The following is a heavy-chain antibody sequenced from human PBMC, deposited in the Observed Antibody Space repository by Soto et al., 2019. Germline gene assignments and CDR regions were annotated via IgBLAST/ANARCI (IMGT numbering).Heavy chain of an antibody. D-gene: IGHD2-2*01. J-gene: IGHJ4*02. CDR3: ATWRSSHVFDF. CDR1: CYTFSRYL. CDR2: IDPSDSYT. V-gene: IGHV5-10-1*04. Sequence: GESQHLSCTTSCYTFSRYLISCVRQMPGKGLEWMGRIDPSDSYTNYSPSFQGQVTISVDKSISTTYLEWSSLKATYTAFYYCATWRSSHVFDFLVQGTLVTGSS.